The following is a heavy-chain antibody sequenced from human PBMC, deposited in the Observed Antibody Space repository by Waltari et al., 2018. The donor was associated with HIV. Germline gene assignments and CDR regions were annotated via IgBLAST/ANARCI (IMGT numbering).Heavy chain of an antibody. V-gene: IGHV4-4*07. J-gene: IGHJ3*02. Sequence: QVQLQESGPGLVKPSETLSLTCTVSGGSISSYYWSWIRQPAGKGLEWIGRIYTSGSTNYNPSLKGRVTMSVDTSKNQFSLKLSSVTAADTAVYYCARGTYYYDSSGHDAFDIWGQGTMVTVSS. CDR3: ARGTYYYDSSGHDAFDI. CDR2: IYTSGST. D-gene: IGHD3-22*01. CDR1: GGSISSYY.